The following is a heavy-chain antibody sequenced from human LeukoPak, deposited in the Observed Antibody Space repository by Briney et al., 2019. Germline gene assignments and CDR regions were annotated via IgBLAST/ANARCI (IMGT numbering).Heavy chain of an antibody. CDR3: ASVGHCTSSSCTYYFDY. CDR2: ISSSSSTI. V-gene: IGHV3-48*01. Sequence: GGSLRLSCAASGLTFSDYTMNWVRQAPGKGLEWVSYISSSSSTISYADSVKGRFTISRDNAKNSLFLQMNSLRAEDTAVYYCASVGHCTSSSCTYYFDYWGQGTLVTVFS. J-gene: IGHJ4*02. CDR1: GLTFSDYT. D-gene: IGHD2-2*03.